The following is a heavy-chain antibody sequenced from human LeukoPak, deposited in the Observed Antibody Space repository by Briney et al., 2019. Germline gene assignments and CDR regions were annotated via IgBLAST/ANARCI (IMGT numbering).Heavy chain of an antibody. Sequence: PSETLSLTCTVSGGSIGNYYWTWIRQPPGKGREGIGYIYYDGSTNYSPPLKSRVTISVDTSKRQFFLSLSSVTAADTAVYYCARATGHTYGYAYWGQGTLVTVSS. D-gene: IGHD5-18*01. V-gene: IGHV4-59*01. CDR1: GGSIGNYY. J-gene: IGHJ4*02. CDR3: ARATGHTYGYAY. CDR2: IYYDGST.